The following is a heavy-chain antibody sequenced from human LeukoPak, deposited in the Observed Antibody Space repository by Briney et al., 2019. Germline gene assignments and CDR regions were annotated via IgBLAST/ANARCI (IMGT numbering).Heavy chain of an antibody. CDR1: GFTFSTYS. CDR2: ISSSSSYI. J-gene: IGHJ6*03. V-gene: IGHV3-21*01. CDR3: ARDGNGDYYYYMDV. Sequence: GGSLRLSCAASGFTFSTYSMNWVRQAPGNGLEWVSSISSSSSYIYYADSVKGRFTISRDNAKNSLYLQMNSLRAEDTAVYYCARDGNGDYYYYMDVWGKGTTVTVSS. D-gene: IGHD4-23*01.